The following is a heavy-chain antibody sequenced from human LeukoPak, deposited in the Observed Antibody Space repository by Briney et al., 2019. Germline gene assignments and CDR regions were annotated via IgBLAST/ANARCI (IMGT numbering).Heavy chain of an antibody. CDR2: SSGSGGST. D-gene: IGHD1-26*01. CDR3: AKGVGYYFYYGMDV. V-gene: IGHV3-23*01. CDR1: GFSFSSYA. Sequence: GGSLRLSCAASGFSFSSYALNWVRQAPGKGLEWVSASSGSGGSTNYADSVKGRFTISRDNSKNTLYLQMNSLGAEDTAVYYCAKGVGYYFYYGMDVWGQGTTVTVSS. J-gene: IGHJ6*02.